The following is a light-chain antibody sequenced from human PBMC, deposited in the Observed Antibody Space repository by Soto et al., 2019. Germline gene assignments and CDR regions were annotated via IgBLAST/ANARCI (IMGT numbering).Light chain of an antibody. Sequence: DIQMTQSPSTLSASLGDRVTITCRASQNIYKSLHWYQQKPQKAPKLLIFEAASLEAGVSTRFSGSGSGTEFSLTISSLQPDDFATYYCQQYDRYPHTFGGGTKVE. CDR1: QNIYKS. J-gene: IGKJ4*01. V-gene: IGKV1-5*01. CDR2: EAA. CDR3: QQYDRYPHT.